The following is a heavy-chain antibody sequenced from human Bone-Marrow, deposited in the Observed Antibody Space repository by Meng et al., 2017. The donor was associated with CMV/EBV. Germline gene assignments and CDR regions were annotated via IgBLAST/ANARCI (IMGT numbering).Heavy chain of an antibody. Sequence: GESLKISCAASGFTVSGNYMNWVRQAPGKGLEWVSLIYSGGTTYYADSVKGRFTISRDNSKNTLYLQMNSLRSEDTAVYYCARDKGYGSGMDVWGQGTTVTVSS. CDR2: IYSGGTT. D-gene: IGHD5-12*01. CDR1: GFTVSGNY. CDR3: ARDKGYGSGMDV. V-gene: IGHV3-66*02. J-gene: IGHJ6*02.